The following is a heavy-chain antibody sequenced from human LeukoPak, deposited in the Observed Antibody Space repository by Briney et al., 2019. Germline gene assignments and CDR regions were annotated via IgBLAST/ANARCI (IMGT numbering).Heavy chain of an antibody. Sequence: ASVKVSCKASGYTFTDYYMQWVRQAPGQGLEWMGWINPSAGGTNYARKFQDRVTMTRDTSISTAYMELSRLRSDDTAVYYCARDRDDGSGSYLRYYYMDVWGKGTTVTVSS. CDR1: GYTFTDYY. J-gene: IGHJ6*03. CDR2: INPSAGGT. D-gene: IGHD3-10*01. V-gene: IGHV1-2*02. CDR3: ARDRDDGSGSYLRYYYMDV.